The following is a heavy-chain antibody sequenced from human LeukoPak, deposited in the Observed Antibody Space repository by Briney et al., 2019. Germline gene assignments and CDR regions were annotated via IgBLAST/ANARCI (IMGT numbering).Heavy chain of an antibody. D-gene: IGHD4-17*01. V-gene: IGHV1-3*03. CDR1: GYTFTSYA. J-gene: IGHJ4*02. CDR2: INAGNGNT. Sequence: ASVKVSCKASGYTFTSYAVHWVRQAPGQRLEWMGWINAGNGNTKYSQEFQGRVTITRDTSASTAYMELSSLRSEDMAVYYCARDSDGDYYFDYWGQGTLVTVSS. CDR3: ARDSDGDYYFDY.